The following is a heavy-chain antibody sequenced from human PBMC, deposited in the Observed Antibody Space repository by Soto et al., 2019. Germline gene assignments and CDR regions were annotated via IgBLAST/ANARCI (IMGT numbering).Heavy chain of an antibody. CDR2: ISSDGNNK. CDR3: AKDLLPNTVTTCGS. CDR1: GFTFDSYG. V-gene: IGHV3-30*18. D-gene: IGHD4-17*01. Sequence: QVQLVESGGGVVQPGRSLRLSCAASGFTFDSYGMHWVRQAPGKGLEWVAVISSDGNNKYYADFVKGRFTISRDNFKNTLYLQMSSLSADDTAVYYCAKDLLPNTVTTCGSWGQGTLVTVSS. J-gene: IGHJ5*02.